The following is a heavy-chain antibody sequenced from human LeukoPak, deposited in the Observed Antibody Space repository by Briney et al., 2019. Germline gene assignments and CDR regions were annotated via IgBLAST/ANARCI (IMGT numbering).Heavy chain of an antibody. D-gene: IGHD6-6*01. CDR1: GYTFTDYY. Sequence: ASVKVSCKASGYTFTDYYMHWVRQAPGQGLEWMGWINPNSGGTNYAQKFQGRVTMTRDTSISTAYMELSRLRSDDTAVYYCARARIAARPFVFDYWGQGTLVTVSS. J-gene: IGHJ4*02. V-gene: IGHV1-2*02. CDR3: ARARIAARPFVFDY. CDR2: INPNSGGT.